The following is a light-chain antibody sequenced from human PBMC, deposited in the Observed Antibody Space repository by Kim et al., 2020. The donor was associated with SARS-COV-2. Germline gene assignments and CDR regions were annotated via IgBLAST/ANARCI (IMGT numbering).Light chain of an antibody. J-gene: IGKJ4*01. CDR2: EAS. CDR1: QDISSW. CDR3: QQTHSFPLT. Sequence: AAVGDRVTINCRERQDISSWLGWYQQKPGKAPKVLIYEASNLQSGVPLRFSGSGSGTDFTLTINSLQPGDFAIYYCQQTHSFPLTFGGGTKVDIK. V-gene: IGKV1D-12*01.